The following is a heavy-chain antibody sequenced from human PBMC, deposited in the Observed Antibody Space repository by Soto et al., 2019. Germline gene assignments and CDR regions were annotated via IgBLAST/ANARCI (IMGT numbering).Heavy chain of an antibody. V-gene: IGHV4-59*01. D-gene: IGHD3-22*01. J-gene: IGHJ4*02. CDR1: GDSISSYY. CDR2: IYYSGST. CDR3: ARATYYYDSSDY. Sequence: PSETLSLTCTVSGDSISSYYWNWIRQPPGKGLEWIGYIYYSGSTTYSPSLKSRVTISVDTSKNQFSLHLTSVTAADTAVYYCARATYYYDSSDYWGQGTLVTVSS.